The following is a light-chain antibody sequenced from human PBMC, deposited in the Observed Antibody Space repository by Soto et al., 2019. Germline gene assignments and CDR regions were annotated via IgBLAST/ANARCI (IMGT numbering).Light chain of an antibody. CDR2: AAS. CDR3: QQRYSTLRT. J-gene: IGKJ1*01. V-gene: IGKV1-39*01. CDR1: QSVSYF. Sequence: DVQLTQSPSSLASSVGDRATIPCLATQSVSYFLNWYQPKPGKAPKLLIYAASSLQSGVPSRLRGIGYGKDLTITISSLQPEEVATDDCQQRYSTLRTLCQGTKVDIK.